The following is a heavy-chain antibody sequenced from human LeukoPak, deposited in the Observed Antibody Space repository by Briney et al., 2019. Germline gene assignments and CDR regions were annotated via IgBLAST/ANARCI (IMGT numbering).Heavy chain of an antibody. CDR3: ARAPTWSSTSYSYYYMDV. D-gene: IGHD3-3*01. J-gene: IGHJ6*03. CDR2: IKQDGSEK. Sequence: GGSLRLSCAASGFTFSSYWMSWVRQAPGKGLEWVANIKQDGSEKYYVDSVKGRFTISRDNAKNSLYLQMNSLRAEDTAVYYCARAPTWSSTSYSYYYMDVWGKGTTVTISS. CDR1: GFTFSSYW. V-gene: IGHV3-7*04.